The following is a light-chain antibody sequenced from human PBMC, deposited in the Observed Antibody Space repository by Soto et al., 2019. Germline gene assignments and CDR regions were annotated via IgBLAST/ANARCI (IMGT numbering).Light chain of an antibody. J-gene: IGKJ3*01. CDR2: AAS. CDR1: QDIRNF. V-gene: IGKV1-27*01. CDR3: QKYSSVPV. Sequence: DIQMTQSPTSLSASVGDRVIITCRGSQDIRNFVAWYQQKPGKAPKLLIYAASTLQSGVPSRFSGSGSGTDFTLTINSLQPEDVATYSCQKYSSVPVFGPGTKVEIK.